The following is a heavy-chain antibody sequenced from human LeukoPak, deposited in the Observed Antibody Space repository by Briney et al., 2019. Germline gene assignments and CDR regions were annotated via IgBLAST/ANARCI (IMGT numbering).Heavy chain of an antibody. Sequence: GRSLRLSCAASGFTFDDYAMHWVRQAPGKGLEWVSVIYGGGSTYYADSVKGRFTISRDTSKNTLNLQMNSLRAEDTAVYYCASWPGSWYGEDSWGQGTLVTVSS. J-gene: IGHJ5*01. V-gene: IGHV3-53*01. CDR3: ASWPGSWYGEDS. CDR2: IYGGGST. D-gene: IGHD3-10*01. CDR1: GFTFDDYA.